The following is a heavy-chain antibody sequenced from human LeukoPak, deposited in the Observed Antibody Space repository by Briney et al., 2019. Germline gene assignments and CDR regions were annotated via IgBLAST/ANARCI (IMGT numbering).Heavy chain of an antibody. CDR2: IYHSGST. J-gene: IGHJ4*02. D-gene: IGHD3-10*02. CDR3: ARLKSVLAAD. CDR1: GYSISNGYY. V-gene: IGHV4-38-2*01. Sequence: SETLSLTCAVSGYSISNGYYWGWIRQPPGKGLEWIGSIYHSGSTFYHPSLKSRVTISVDTSKNQLSLKLTSVTAADTAVYYCARLKSVLAADWGQGTLVAVSS.